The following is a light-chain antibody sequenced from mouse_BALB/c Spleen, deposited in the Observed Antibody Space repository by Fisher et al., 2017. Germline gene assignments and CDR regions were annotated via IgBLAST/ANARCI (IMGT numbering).Light chain of an antibody. J-gene: IGKJ5*01. CDR3: QQWSSNRALT. Sequence: IVLTQSPAIMSASPGEKVTMTCSASSSVSYMYWYQQKPGSSPRLLIYDTSKLASGVPARFSGSGSGTSYSLTISSMEAEDAATYYCQQWSSNRALTFGAGTKLELK. CDR1: SSVSY. CDR2: DTS. V-gene: IGKV4-55*01.